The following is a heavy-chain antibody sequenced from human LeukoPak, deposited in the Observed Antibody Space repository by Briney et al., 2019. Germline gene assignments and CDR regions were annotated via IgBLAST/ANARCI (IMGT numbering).Heavy chain of an antibody. CDR1: GFSLSNARMG. J-gene: IGHJ4*02. CDR2: IFSNDEK. CDR3: ARILMATITSDFDY. Sequence: SGLTLVNPTETLTLTCTVSGFSLSNARMGVSWIRQPPGKALEWLAHIFSNDEKSYSTSLKSRLTISKDTSKSQVVLTMTNMDPVDTATYYCARILMATITSDFDYWGQGTLVTVSS. D-gene: IGHD5-24*01. V-gene: IGHV2-26*01.